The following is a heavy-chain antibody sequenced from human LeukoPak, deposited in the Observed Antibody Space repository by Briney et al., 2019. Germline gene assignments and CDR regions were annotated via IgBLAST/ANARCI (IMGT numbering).Heavy chain of an antibody. CDR3: ARDRVTMVRGAWYFDL. Sequence: SETLSLTCTVSGGSISSYYWSWIWQPAGKGLEWIGRIYTSGSTNYNPSLKSRVTMSVDTSKNQFSLKLSSVTAADTAVYYCARDRVTMVRGAWYFDLWGRGTLVTVSS. V-gene: IGHV4-4*07. J-gene: IGHJ2*01. D-gene: IGHD3-10*01. CDR1: GGSISSYY. CDR2: IYTSGST.